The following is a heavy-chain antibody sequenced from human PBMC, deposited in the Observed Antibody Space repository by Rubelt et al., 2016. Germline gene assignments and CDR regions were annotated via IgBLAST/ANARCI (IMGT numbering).Heavy chain of an antibody. CDR2: INAGNGNT. V-gene: IGHV1-3*01. Sequence: QVQLVQSGAEVKKPGASVKVSCKASGYTFTSYAMHWVRQAPGQRLAWMGWINAGNGNTKYSQKFQGRVTISRDTSASTAYMELSSLRSEDTAVYYCARYYYDSSGYVYFDYWGQGTLVTVSS. CDR3: ARYYYDSSGYVYFDY. CDR1: GYTFTSYA. J-gene: IGHJ4*02. D-gene: IGHD3-22*01.